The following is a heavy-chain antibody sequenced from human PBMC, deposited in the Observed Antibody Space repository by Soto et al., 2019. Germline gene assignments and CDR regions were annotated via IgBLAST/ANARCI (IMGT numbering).Heavy chain of an antibody. J-gene: IGHJ3*02. CDR2: NRSKTNSYAT. D-gene: IGHD3-16*02. V-gene: IGHV3-73*01. CDR3: TSPLGELSFPRAFDI. Sequence: EVQLVESGGGLVQPGGSLKLSCAASGFTVSGSAVHWVRQASGKGLEWLGRNRSKTNSYATAYAASVKGRFTISRDDSKNTAYLQMNSLKTEDTAVYYCTSPLGELSFPRAFDIWGQGTMVTVSS. CDR1: GFTVSGSA.